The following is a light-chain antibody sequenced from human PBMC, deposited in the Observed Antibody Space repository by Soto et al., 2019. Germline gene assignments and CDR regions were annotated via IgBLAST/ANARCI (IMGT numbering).Light chain of an antibody. J-gene: IGKJ4*01. V-gene: IGKV1-39*01. CDR3: QQSYSTPLT. Sequence: DIQMTQSPSSLSASVGDRVTITCRASQSVSSFLDWYQQKPGKAPKLLIFAASNLQSGVPSRFSGGGSGTDFTLTISSLQPEDFATYYCQQSYSTPLTFGGGTKVDI. CDR1: QSVSSF. CDR2: AAS.